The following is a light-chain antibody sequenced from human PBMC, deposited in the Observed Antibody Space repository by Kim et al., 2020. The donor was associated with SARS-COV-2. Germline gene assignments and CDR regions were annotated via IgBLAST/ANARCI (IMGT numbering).Light chain of an antibody. CDR3: SSYTRSSTNYV. V-gene: IGLV2-14*03. CDR1: SSDVGSYNY. CDR2: AVS. Sequence: QSITISCTGPSSDVGSYNYVSWYQQHPGKAPKRMIYAVSNRPSGVSNRFSGSKSGNTASLTISGLQAEDEADYYCSSYTRSSTNYVFGTGTKVTVL. J-gene: IGLJ1*01.